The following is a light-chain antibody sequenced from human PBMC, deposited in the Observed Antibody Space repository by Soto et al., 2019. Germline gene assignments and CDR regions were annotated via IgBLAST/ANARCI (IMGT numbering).Light chain of an antibody. CDR1: QDLTNY. J-gene: IGKJ3*01. V-gene: IGKV1-33*01. CDR3: QQYDTLPFT. Sequence: DIQMTQSPSSLSASVGDRVTITCQARQDLTNYLNWYQQKPGKAPKLLIYDASNLKTGVPARFSGSGSWTDVTFTISRLQLEVIATYYCQQYDTLPFTFGAGTKVDIK. CDR2: DAS.